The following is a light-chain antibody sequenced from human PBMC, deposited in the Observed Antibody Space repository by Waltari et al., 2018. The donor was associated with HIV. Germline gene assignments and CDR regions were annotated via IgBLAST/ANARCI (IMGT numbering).Light chain of an antibody. CDR2: DVS. CDR3: SSYTSSSKV. CDR1: SSDVGGYNY. V-gene: IGLV2-14*03. Sequence: QSDLTQPASVSGSPGQSITIPCTGTSSDVGGYNYVYWYQQHPGKAPKLMIYDVSNRPSGVSNRFSGSKSGNTASLTISGLQAEDEADYYCSSYTSSSKVFGTGTKVTVL. J-gene: IGLJ1*01.